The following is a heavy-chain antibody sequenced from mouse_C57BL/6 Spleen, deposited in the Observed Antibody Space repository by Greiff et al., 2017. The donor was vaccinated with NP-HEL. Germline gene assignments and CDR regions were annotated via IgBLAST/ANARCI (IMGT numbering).Heavy chain of an antibody. CDR2: INPYNGGT. CDR3: ARGGAAQALYAMDY. CDR1: GYTFTDYY. V-gene: IGHV1-19*01. Sequence: DVQLQESGPVLVKPGASVKMSCKASGYTFTDYYMNWVKQSHGKSLEWIGVINPYNGGTSYNQKFKGKATLTVDKSSSTAYMELNSLTSEDSAVYYCARGGAAQALYAMDYWGQGTSVTVSS. J-gene: IGHJ4*01. D-gene: IGHD3-2*02.